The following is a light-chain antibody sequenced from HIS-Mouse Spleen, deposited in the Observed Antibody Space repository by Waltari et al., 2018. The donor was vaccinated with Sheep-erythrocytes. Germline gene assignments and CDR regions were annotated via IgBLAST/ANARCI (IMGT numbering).Light chain of an antibody. J-gene: IGKJ4*01. CDR1: QGISSY. CDR2: AAS. CDR3: QQLNSYPPRVT. Sequence: DIQLTQSPSFLSASVGDRVTITCRASQGISSYLAWYQQKPGKAPKLLIYAASTLQSGVPSRFSSSGSGTEFTLTISSLQPEDFATYYCQQLNSYPPRVTFGGGTKVEIK. V-gene: IGKV1-9*01.